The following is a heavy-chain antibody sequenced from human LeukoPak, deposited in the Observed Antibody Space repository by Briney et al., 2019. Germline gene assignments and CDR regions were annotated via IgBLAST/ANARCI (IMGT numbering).Heavy chain of an antibody. CDR2: TYSNGRT. CDR1: GFTVSSNY. V-gene: IGHV3-53*01. J-gene: IGHJ6*03. Sequence: GGSLRLSCAASGFTVSSNYMSWVRQAPGKGLEWVSVTYSNGRTYYADSVKDRFTISRDISKNTLYLQMNSLRAEDTAVYYCARVLSGRGSLYDYYYYMDVWGKGTTVTISS. CDR3: ARVLSGRGSLYDYYYYMDV. D-gene: IGHD3-10*01.